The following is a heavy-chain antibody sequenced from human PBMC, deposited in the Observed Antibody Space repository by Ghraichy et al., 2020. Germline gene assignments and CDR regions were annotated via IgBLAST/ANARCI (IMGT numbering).Heavy chain of an antibody. J-gene: IGHJ6*02. D-gene: IGHD3-10*01. CDR3: AIGRVGSGSYGSRYYYGMDV. CDR1: GGSFSGYS. CDR2: INHSGST. Sequence: ESLNISCAVYGGSFSGYSRTWIRQPPGKGLEWIGEINHSGSTNYNPSLKSRVTISEDTSKNQFSLRLTSVTAADTAVYYCAIGRVGSGSYGSRYYYGMDVWGQGTTVTVSS. V-gene: IGHV4-34*01.